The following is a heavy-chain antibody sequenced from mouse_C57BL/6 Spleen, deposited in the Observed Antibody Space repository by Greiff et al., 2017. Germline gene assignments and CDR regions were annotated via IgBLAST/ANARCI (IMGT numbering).Heavy chain of an antibody. CDR2: IYPGDGDT. V-gene: IGHV1-80*01. CDR3: AREGGLDYFDY. J-gene: IGHJ2*01. CDR1: GYAFSSYW. Sequence: LVESGAELVKPGASVKISCKASGYAFSSYWMNWVKQRPGKGLEWIGQIYPGDGDTNYNGKFKGKATLTADKSSSTAYMQLSSLTSEDSAVYFCAREGGLDYFDYWGQGTTLTVSS.